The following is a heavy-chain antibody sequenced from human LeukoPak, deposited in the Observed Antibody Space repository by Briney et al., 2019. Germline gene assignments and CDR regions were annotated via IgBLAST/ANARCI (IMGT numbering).Heavy chain of an antibody. D-gene: IGHD7-27*01. CDR3: ARSPSNWARFDY. J-gene: IGHJ4*02. CDR1: GFTFSGYW. Sequence: GGSLRLSCAASGFTFSGYWMHWVRQVPGKGLEWVSYISSSGTAISYADSVKGRFTISRDNAKNSLYLQMNSLRVEDTAVYYCARSPSNWARFDYWGQGTLVTVSS. CDR2: ISSSGTAI. V-gene: IGHV3-48*03.